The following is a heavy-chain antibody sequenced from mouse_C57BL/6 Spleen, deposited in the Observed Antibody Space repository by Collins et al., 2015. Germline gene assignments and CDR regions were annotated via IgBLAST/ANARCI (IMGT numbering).Heavy chain of an antibody. V-gene: IGHV1-15*01. CDR3: TREDGYYEWFAY. CDR2: IDPETGGT. J-gene: IGHJ3*01. Sequence: QVQLQQSGAELVRPGASVTLSCKASGYTFTDYEMHWVKQTPVHGLEWIGAIDPETGGTAYNQKFKGKAIPTADKSSSTAYMELRSLTSEDSAVYYCTREDGYYEWFAYWGQGTLVTVSA. CDR1: GYTFTDYE. D-gene: IGHD2-3*01.